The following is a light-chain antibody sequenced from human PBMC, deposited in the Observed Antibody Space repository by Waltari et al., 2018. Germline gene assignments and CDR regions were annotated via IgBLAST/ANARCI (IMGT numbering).Light chain of an antibody. CDR1: QSVSRT. Sequence: EIVLTQSPGTLPLSPRERATLSCRASQSVSRTLAWYQQKPGQAPSILIYDASTCATGIPDRFSGSGSGTDFSLTISRLEPEDFAVYYCQKYVTLPATFGQGTKVQIK. J-gene: IGKJ1*01. CDR3: QKYVTLPAT. V-gene: IGKV3-20*01. CDR2: DAS.